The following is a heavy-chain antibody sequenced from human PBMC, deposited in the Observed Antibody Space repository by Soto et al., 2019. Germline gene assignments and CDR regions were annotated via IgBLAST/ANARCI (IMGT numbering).Heavy chain of an antibody. Sequence: QVQLVQSGAEVKKPGASVKVSYKASGYTFSNYALSWVRQAPGQGLEWMGWISANNGKTNYAQKFQGRVTMTTDTSTNTAYMELRSLRSDDTAVYYCARESGPSDHWGQGTLVTVSS. J-gene: IGHJ4*02. CDR3: ARESGPSDH. CDR2: ISANNGKT. D-gene: IGHD1-26*01. V-gene: IGHV1-18*01. CDR1: GYTFSNYA.